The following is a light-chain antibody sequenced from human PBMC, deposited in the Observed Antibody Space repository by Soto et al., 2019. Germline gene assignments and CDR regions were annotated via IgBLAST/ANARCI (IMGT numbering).Light chain of an antibody. CDR3: QQYNRWPPWT. V-gene: IGKV3D-15*01. CDR2: GAS. Sequence: IVMTQSPATLSVSPGEGATLTCRAGQSVGSNLAWYQQKPGQAPRLLIYGASTRATDVPARFSGSGSGTEFTLTISSLQSEDSAVYYCQQYNRWPPWTFGQGTKVEIK. J-gene: IGKJ1*01. CDR1: QSVGSN.